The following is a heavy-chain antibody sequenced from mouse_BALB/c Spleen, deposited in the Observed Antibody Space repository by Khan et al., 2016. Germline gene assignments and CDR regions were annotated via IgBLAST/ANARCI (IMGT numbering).Heavy chain of an antibody. V-gene: IGHV1-9*01. Sequence: VQLQESGAELMKPGASVKISCKATGYTFSSYWIEWVKQRPGHGLEWIGEILPGSGSTNYHEKFKGKATFTADTSSNTAYMQLSSLTSEDSAVYYCARENWDEDYWGQGTTLTVSS. D-gene: IGHD4-1*01. CDR2: ILPGSGST. CDR3: ARENWDEDY. CDR1: GYTFSSYW. J-gene: IGHJ2*01.